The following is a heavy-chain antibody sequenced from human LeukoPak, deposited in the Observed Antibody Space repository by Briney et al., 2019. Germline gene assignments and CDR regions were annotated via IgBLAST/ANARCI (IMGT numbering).Heavy chain of an antibody. CDR1: GYTFTNYY. D-gene: IGHD1-1*01. CDR2: IHSGGGST. CDR3: ARDGTHHSWDY. V-gene: IGHV1-46*01. J-gene: IGHJ4*02. Sequence: ASVKVSCKASGYTFTNYYMHWVRQAPGQGLEWMGIIHSGGGSTSYAQKFQGRVTMTRDTSTSTVYMELSSLRPEDTAVYYCARDGTHHSWDYWGQGTLVTVSS.